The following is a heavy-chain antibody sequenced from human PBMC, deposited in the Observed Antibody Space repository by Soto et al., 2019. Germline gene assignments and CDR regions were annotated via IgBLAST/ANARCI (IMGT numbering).Heavy chain of an antibody. CDR2: MNPNSGTT. V-gene: IGHV1-8*01. CDR3: ARVWGTIDY. D-gene: IGHD3-16*01. J-gene: IGHJ4*02. CDR1: GYTFTNYD. Sequence: QVQLVQSGAEVKKPGASVKVSCKASGYTFTNYDINWVRQATGQGLEWMGWMNPNSGTTGSAQKFQGRITMTRDTSTGTGYMELTSLRYEDTAVYYCARVWGTIDYWGQGTLVTVSS.